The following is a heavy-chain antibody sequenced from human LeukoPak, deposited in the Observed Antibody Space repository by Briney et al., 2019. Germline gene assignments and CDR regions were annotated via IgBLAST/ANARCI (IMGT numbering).Heavy chain of an antibody. V-gene: IGHV5-51*01. CDR2: NYPGDADT. Sequence: GESLKISCKATGYSLTHYWIVWVRHMPRKGLEGMGINYPGDADTRYSPSFEGQVTISADKSTTTAYLHWSSLKASDTAMYYCAQSSGYYANFDYWGQGTLVTVSS. CDR1: GYSLTHYW. J-gene: IGHJ4*02. D-gene: IGHD3-22*01. CDR3: AQSSGYYANFDY.